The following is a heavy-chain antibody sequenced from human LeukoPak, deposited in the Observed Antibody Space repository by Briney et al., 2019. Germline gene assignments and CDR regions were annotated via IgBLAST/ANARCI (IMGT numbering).Heavy chain of an antibody. J-gene: IGHJ6*03. V-gene: IGHV3-23*01. Sequence: AGGSLRLSCAASGFTSTYAMSWVRQAPGKGLEWVSTISGGGGDTYYADSVKGRFTISRDNSKNTLYLQMNSLRAEDTAGYYCAKGDRGFCRSTRCDYSYYMDVWGKGTTVTVSS. D-gene: IGHD2-2*03. CDR3: AKGDRGFCRSTRCDYSYYMDV. CDR1: GFTSTYA. CDR2: ISGGGGDT.